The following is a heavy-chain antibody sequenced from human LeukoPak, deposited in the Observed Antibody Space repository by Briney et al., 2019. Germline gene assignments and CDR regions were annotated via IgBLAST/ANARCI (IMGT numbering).Heavy chain of an antibody. CDR2: ISSNGGST. V-gene: IGHV3-64*01. CDR1: GFTFSSYA. J-gene: IGHJ4*02. Sequence: GGSLRLSCAASGFTFSSYAMHWVRQAPGKGLEYVSAISSNGGSTYYANSVKGRFTISRDNSKNTLFLQMGSLRAEDMAVYYCARGGSIAARPIDYWGQGTLVTVSS. CDR3: ARGGSIAARPIDY. D-gene: IGHD6-6*01.